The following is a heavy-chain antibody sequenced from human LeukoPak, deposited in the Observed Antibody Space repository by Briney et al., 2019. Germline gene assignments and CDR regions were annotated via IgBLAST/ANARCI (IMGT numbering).Heavy chain of an antibody. CDR2: IWYDASNK. Sequence: GGSLRLSCAASGFTFSYYGMHWVRQAPGKGLEWVAIIWYDASNKYYANFVKGRFAISRDNSKHALYLEMNDLRDEDTAVYYCAKSYEETSSSSGPADYWGQGTLVIVSS. CDR1: GFTFSYYG. J-gene: IGHJ4*02. CDR3: AKSYEETSSSSGPADY. V-gene: IGHV3-33*06. D-gene: IGHD6-6*01.